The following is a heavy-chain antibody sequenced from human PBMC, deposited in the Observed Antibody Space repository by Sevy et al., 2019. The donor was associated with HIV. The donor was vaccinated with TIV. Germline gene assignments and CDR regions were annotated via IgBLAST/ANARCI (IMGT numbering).Heavy chain of an antibody. D-gene: IGHD5-18*01. CDR3: VREGLGGFSYSLDF. CDR1: GFTFSSYW. Sequence: GGSLRLSCAASGFTFSSYWMSWVRLAPGKGLEWVATLKQDGSDKYYVDSVKGRFTISRDNAKNSLYLQMNSLRAEDSAVFYCVREGLGGFSYSLDFWGQGTLVTVSS. CDR2: LKQDGSDK. J-gene: IGHJ4*02. V-gene: IGHV3-7*01.